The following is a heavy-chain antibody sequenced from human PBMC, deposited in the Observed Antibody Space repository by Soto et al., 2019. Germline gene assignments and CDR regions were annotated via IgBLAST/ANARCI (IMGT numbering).Heavy chain of an antibody. D-gene: IGHD6-19*01. CDR3: ARGRVEDSSGWATYFDY. CDR1: GFTFSGYS. V-gene: IGHV3-64*01. J-gene: IGHJ4*02. CDR2: INTNGVNT. Sequence: VQLVESGGGLVQPGGSLRLSCAASGFTFSGYSMFRVRQAPGKGLEYVSAINTNGVNTFYAKSVKGRFTISRDNSKNTMYLQMGSLRAEDMAVYYCARGRVEDSSGWATYFDYWGQGTLVTVSS.